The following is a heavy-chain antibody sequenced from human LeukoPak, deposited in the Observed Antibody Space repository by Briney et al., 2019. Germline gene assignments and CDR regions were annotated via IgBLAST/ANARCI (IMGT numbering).Heavy chain of an antibody. CDR3: ARSGVVVVAASHEGYYFDY. Sequence: GESLKISCKGSGYSFTSYWIGWVRQMPGKGLEWMGIIYPGDSDTRYSPSFQGQVTISVDKSISTAYLQWSSLKASDTAMYYCARSGVVVVAASHEGYYFDYWGQGTLVTVSS. CDR2: IYPGDSDT. CDR1: GYSFTSYW. J-gene: IGHJ4*02. V-gene: IGHV5-51*01. D-gene: IGHD2-15*01.